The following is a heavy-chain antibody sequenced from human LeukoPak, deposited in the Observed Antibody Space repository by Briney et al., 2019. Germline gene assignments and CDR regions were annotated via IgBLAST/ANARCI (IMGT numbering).Heavy chain of an antibody. CDR3: ARDQLTSIVSLPFDY. D-gene: IGHD3-22*01. CDR1: GFTFSSYW. Sequence: PGGSLRLSCAASGFTFSSYWMSWVRQAPGKGLEWVANIKQDGSEKYYVDSVKGRFTISRDNAKNSLYLQMNSLRAEDTAVYYCARDQLTSIVSLPFDYWGQGTLVTVSS. CDR2: IKQDGSEK. J-gene: IGHJ4*02. V-gene: IGHV3-7*01.